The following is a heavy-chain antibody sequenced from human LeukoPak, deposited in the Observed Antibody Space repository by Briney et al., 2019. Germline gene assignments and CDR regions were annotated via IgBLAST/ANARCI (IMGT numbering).Heavy chain of an antibody. D-gene: IGHD6-19*01. V-gene: IGHV1-2*02. J-gene: IGHJ2*01. CDR1: GYSFTGYY. Sequence: ASGKVSCKASGYSFTGYYMHWVRQAPGQGLEWMGWIYPKSGATNYAQKFRGRVTMSRDTSINTVYMEVTRLRSDDTAMYYCARRGIPVAGTAYFDLWGRGTLVTVSS. CDR2: IYPKSGAT. CDR3: ARRGIPVAGTAYFDL.